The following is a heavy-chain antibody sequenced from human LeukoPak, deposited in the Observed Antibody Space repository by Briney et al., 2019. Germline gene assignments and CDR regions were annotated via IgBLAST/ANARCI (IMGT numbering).Heavy chain of an antibody. CDR2: FHYSGST. V-gene: IGHV4-39*01. D-gene: IGHD2-21*02. CDR3: ASLVVVVVTASEIDY. Sequence: SETLSLTCSVSGGSVSSSSYYWGWVRQPPGKGLEWIGSFHYSGSTYYNPSLKSRVTISGDTSKNQFSLKLRSVTAADTAVYYCASLVVVVVTASEIDYWGQGTLVTVSS. CDR1: GGSVSSSSYY. J-gene: IGHJ4*02.